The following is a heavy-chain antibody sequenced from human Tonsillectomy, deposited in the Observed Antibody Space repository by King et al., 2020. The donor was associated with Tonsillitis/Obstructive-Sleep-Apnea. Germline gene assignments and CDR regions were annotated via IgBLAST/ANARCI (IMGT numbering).Heavy chain of an antibody. CDR3: ASLVGYCSGDRCPYYFDH. CDR1: GYSFSNYW. CDR2: IYPANSDT. Sequence: QLVQSGAEVKKPGESLKISCKGSGYSFSNYWIGWVRQMPGRGLEWMGIIYPANSDTRYSPSFQGQVTISADKSISTAYLQWSSLKASDTAMYYCASLVGYCSGDRCPYYFDHWGQGTLVTVSS. J-gene: IGHJ4*02. D-gene: IGHD2-15*01. V-gene: IGHV5-51*01.